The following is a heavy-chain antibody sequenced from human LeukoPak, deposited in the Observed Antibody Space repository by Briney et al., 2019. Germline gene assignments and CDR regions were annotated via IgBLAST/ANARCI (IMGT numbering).Heavy chain of an antibody. CDR1: GFTFSNYW. D-gene: IGHD6-13*01. J-gene: IGHJ5*02. V-gene: IGHV3-7*01. CDR3: ARDWGYSSSWPPFDP. Sequence: GGSLRLSCAVSGFTFSNYWMSWVRQAPGKGLEWVANTNQDGSGKYYLGSVKGRFTISRDNAKNSLYLQMNSLRAEDTAVYYCARDWGYSSSWPPFDPWGQGTLVTVSS. CDR2: TNQDGSGK.